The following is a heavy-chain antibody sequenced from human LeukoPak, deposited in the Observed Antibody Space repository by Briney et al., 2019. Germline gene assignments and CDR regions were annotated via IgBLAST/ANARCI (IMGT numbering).Heavy chain of an antibody. J-gene: IGHJ3*02. CDR3: ARIVSPNVRAYYDFWSGYYSLAFDI. CDR1: GGSISSHY. Sequence: SETLSLTCTVSGGSISSHYWSWIRQPPGKGLEWVGYIYYSGSTNYNPSLKSRVTISVDTSKNQFSLKLSSVTAADTAVYYCARIVSPNVRAYYDFWSGYYSLAFDIWGQGTMVTVSS. V-gene: IGHV4-59*11. CDR2: IYYSGST. D-gene: IGHD3-3*01.